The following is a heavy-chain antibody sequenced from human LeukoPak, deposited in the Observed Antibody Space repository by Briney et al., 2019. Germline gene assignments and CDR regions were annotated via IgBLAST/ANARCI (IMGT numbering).Heavy chain of an antibody. J-gene: IGHJ4*02. V-gene: IGHV1-69*05. D-gene: IGHD3/OR15-3a*01. CDR1: GGTFSSYA. CDR3: AKTSGLEGSYYFDY. CDR2: IIPIFGTA. Sequence: SVKVSCKASGGTFSSYAISWVRQAPGQGLEWMERIIPIFGTANYAQKFQGRVTITTDESTSTAYMELSSLRSEDTAVYYCAKTSGLEGSYYFDYWGQGTLVTVSS.